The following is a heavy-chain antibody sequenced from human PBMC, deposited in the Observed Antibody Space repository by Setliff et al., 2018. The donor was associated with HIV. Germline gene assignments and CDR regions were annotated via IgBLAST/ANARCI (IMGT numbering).Heavy chain of an antibody. CDR1: GYSISSGYY. CDR2: IYHSGST. J-gene: IGHJ4*02. V-gene: IGHV4-38-2*02. Sequence: SETLSLTCTVSGYSISSGYYWGWVRQPPGKGLEWIGEIYHSGSTNYNPSLKSRVTISVDKSKNQFSLKLSSVTAADTAVSYCARDTGEYRFDYWGQGTLVTVSS. D-gene: IGHD3-16*01. CDR3: ARDTGEYRFDY.